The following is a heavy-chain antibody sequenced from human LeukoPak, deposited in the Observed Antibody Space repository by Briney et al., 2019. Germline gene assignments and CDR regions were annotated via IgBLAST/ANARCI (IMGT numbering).Heavy chain of an antibody. V-gene: IGHV5-51*01. Sequence: ESLKISCNASGYSFTSYWIAWVRQMPGKGLEWMGMIWPGDSDTRYSPSFQGQVTISADKSISTAYLQWSSLKASDTAMYYCARLGISAWFPGDCWGQGTLVTVSS. CDR2: IWPGDSDT. CDR3: ARLGISAWFPGDC. CDR1: GYSFTSYW. D-gene: IGHD3-10*01. J-gene: IGHJ4*02.